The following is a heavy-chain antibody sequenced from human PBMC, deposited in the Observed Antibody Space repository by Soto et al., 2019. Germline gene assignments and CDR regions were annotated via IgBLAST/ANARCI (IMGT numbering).Heavy chain of an antibody. D-gene: IGHD4-4*01. CDR3: ARVDYSNYVYYYMDV. CDR2: ISSSSSTI. V-gene: IGHV3-48*01. Sequence: GGSLRLSCAASGFTFSSYSMNWVRQAPGKGLEWVSYISSSSSTIYYADSVKGRFTISRDNAKNSLYLQMNSLRAEDTAVYYCARVDYSNYVYYYMDVWGKGTTVTVSS. CDR1: GFTFSSYS. J-gene: IGHJ6*03.